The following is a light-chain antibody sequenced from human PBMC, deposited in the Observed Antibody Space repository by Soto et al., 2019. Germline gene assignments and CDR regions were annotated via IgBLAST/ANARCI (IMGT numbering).Light chain of an antibody. V-gene: IGKV3-15*01. CDR3: QQYNNWLWT. Sequence: VVVKHSPGILALTQGQRATLSSRASQSVSSNLAWYQQTPGQAPRLLIYGASTRATGIPARFSGSGSGTEFTLTISSLQSEDFAVYYCQQYNNWLWTFGQGTK. J-gene: IGKJ1*01. CDR1: QSVSSN. CDR2: GAS.